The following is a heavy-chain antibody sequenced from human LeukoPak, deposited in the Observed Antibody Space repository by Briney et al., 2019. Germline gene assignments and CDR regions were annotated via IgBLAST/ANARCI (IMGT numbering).Heavy chain of an antibody. Sequence: ASVKVSCKASGYSFTTYGITWIRQAPGQGLEWMGWTSPYNGATEYAQNLQDRVSMTTDTSTNTAHIEVRSLKSDDTAVYYCARDSDWTVDYWGQGTLVTVSS. J-gene: IGHJ4*02. D-gene: IGHD3-9*01. CDR1: GYSFTTYG. V-gene: IGHV1-18*01. CDR2: TSPYNGAT. CDR3: ARDSDWTVDY.